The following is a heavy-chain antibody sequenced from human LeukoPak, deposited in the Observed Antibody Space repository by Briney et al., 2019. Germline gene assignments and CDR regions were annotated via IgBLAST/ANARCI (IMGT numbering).Heavy chain of an antibody. D-gene: IGHD3-16*01. CDR1: GITFSSYA. V-gene: IGHV3-23*01. CDR3: TFQGGVPYGMDV. CDR2: ISGGGHNR. Sequence: PGGSLRLSCIASGITFSSYAVNWVRQAPGKGLEWVSAISGGGHNRYYADSVKGRFTISRDNSKNTLYLQMNSLRAEDTAVYYCTFQGGVPYGMDVWGQGTTVTVSS. J-gene: IGHJ6*02.